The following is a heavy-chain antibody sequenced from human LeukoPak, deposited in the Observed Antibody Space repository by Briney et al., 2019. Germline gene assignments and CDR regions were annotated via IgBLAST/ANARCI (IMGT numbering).Heavy chain of an antibody. D-gene: IGHD3-3*01. CDR1: GFTFSNAW. CDR2: IKSKTDGGTT. V-gene: IGHV3-15*01. J-gene: IGHJ4*02. Sequence: PGGSLRLSCAASGFTFSNAWMSWVRQAPGKGLEWVGRIKSKTDGGTTDYAAPVKGRLTISRDDSKNTLYLQMNSLKTEDTAVYYCTTALSDFWSGYRYFDYWGQGTLVTVSS. CDR3: TTALSDFWSGYRYFDY.